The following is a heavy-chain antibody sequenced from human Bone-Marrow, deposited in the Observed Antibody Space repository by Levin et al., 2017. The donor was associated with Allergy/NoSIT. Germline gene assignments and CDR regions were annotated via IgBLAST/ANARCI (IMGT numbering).Heavy chain of an antibody. CDR3: ARELGGDYDF. V-gene: IGHV3-30-3*01. J-gene: IGHJ4*02. CDR2: ISFDGSNK. CDR1: GFTFSAYV. D-gene: IGHD4-17*01. Sequence: PGGSLRLSCAASGFTFSAYVMHWVRQAPGKGLEWVALISFDGSNKYYADSVKGRFTISRDNSKNTVYLQMNSLRGEETAVYFCARELGGDYDFWGQGTLVTVSS.